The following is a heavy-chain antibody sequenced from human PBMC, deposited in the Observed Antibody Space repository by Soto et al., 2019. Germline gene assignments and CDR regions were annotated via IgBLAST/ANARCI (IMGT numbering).Heavy chain of an antibody. D-gene: IGHD1-26*01. CDR3: AKAPTLIGGATGRGAFEI. CDR2: ISGSGVYT. Sequence: PGGSLRLSCAASGFTFSSYAMTWVRQAPGRGLEWVSGISGSGVYTYSADSVKVRFTLSRDSSKNTLYLQMNSLRAEDTAVYYCAKAPTLIGGATGRGAFEIRYQETMV. V-gene: IGHV3-23*01. CDR1: GFTFSSYA. J-gene: IGHJ3*02.